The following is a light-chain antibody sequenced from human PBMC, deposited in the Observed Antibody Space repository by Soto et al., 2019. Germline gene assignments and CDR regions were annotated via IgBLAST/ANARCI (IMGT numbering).Light chain of an antibody. Sequence: EIVLTQSPGTLSLSPGERATLSCRASQSVSSSYLAWYQQKPGQAPRLLIYCASNRATGIPDRFSGSGSGTDFSLPISRLEPEDYAVYYCQQYGSSPPYTFGQGTKLEIK. CDR2: CAS. CDR1: QSVSSSY. J-gene: IGKJ2*01. V-gene: IGKV3-20*01. CDR3: QQYGSSPPYT.